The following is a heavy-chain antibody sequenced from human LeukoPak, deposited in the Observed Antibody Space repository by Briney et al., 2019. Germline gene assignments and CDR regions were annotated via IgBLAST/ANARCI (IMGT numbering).Heavy chain of an antibody. V-gene: IGHV1-2*02. CDR2: INPNSGGT. J-gene: IGHJ4*02. CDR1: GYTFTGYY. Sequence: ASVKVSCKASGYTFTGYYMHWVRQAPGQGLEWMGWINPNSGGTNYAKKFQGRVTMTRDTSISTAYMELSRLRSDDTAVYYCAREGASIAARGEMGWGQGTLVTVSS. CDR3: AREGASIAARGEMG. D-gene: IGHD6-6*01.